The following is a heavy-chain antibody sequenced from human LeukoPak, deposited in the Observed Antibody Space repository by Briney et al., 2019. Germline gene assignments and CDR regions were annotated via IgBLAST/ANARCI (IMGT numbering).Heavy chain of an antibody. Sequence: SETLSLTCTVSGGSISSYYWSWIRQPPGKGLEWIAYISDSGSTNYNPSLKRRVTISVATSKNQFSLKLSSVTAAATAVYYCARTTVTTYFDNWGQGTLVTVSS. CDR1: GGSISSYY. J-gene: IGHJ4*02. D-gene: IGHD4-17*01. CDR3: ARTTVTTYFDN. V-gene: IGHV4-59*01. CDR2: ISDSGST.